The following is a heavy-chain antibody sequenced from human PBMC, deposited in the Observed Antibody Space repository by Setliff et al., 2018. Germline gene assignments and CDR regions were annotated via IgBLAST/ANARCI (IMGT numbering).Heavy chain of an antibody. CDR3: ARVPRLEWLLPTFDS. D-gene: IGHD3-3*01. V-gene: IGHV1-2*02. Sequence: ASVKVSCKASGYDLTDHYLHWLRQAPGQGPEWMGLMDPKNGDTTYAQKFQGRVTMTWDTSITTAYMDLARLMSHDTAVYYCARVPRLEWLLPTFDSWGQGTLVTVSS. CDR1: GYDLTDHY. CDR2: MDPKNGDT. J-gene: IGHJ4*02.